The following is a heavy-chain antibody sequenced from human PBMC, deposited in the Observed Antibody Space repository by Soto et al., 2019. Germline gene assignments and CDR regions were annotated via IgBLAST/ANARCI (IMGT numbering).Heavy chain of an antibody. J-gene: IGHJ4*02. CDR1: GYTFTGYY. CDR3: ARRTSGHSTQRTEYYFDY. CDR2: INPNSGGT. D-gene: IGHD1-1*01. Sequence: ASVKVSCKASGYTFTGYYMHWVRQAPGQGLEWMGWINPNSGGTNYAQKFQGWVTMTRDTSISTAYMELSRLRSDDTAVYYCARRTSGHSTQRTEYYFDYWGQGTLVTVSS. V-gene: IGHV1-2*04.